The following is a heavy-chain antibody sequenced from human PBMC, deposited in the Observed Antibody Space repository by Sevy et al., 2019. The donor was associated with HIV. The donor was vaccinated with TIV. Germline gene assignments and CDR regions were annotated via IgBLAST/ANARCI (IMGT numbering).Heavy chain of an antibody. V-gene: IGHV3-30*02. D-gene: IGHD3-10*01. CDR1: GFTFSSYG. J-gene: IGHJ4*02. Sequence: GGSLRLSCAASGFTFSSYGMHWVRQAPGKGLEWVAFIRYDVSNKYYADSVKGRFTISRDNSKNTLYLQMNSLRAEDTAVYYCAKGEAITMVQGVNYNGKFDYWGQGTLVTVSS. CDR3: AKGEAITMVQGVNYNGKFDY. CDR2: IRYDVSNK.